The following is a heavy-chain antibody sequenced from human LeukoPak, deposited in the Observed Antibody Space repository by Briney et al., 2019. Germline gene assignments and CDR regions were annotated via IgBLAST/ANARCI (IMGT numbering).Heavy chain of an antibody. V-gene: IGHV4-34*01. CDR3: ARQTTVAELYYYYMDV. CDR1: GGSFSGYY. D-gene: IGHD4-11*01. J-gene: IGHJ6*03. CDR2: INHSGST. Sequence: SETLSLTCAVYGGSFSGYYWSWIRQPPGKGLEWIGEINHSGSTNYNPSLKSRVTISVDTSKNQFSLKLSSVTAADTAVYYCARQTTVAELYYYYMDVWGKGTTVTVSS.